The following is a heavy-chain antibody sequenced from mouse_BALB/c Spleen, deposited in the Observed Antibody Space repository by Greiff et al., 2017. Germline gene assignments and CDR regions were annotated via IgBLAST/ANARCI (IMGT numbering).Heavy chain of an antibody. V-gene: IGHV1-9*01. CDR1: GYTFSSYW. CDR3: ASGGYGNYDWFAY. CDR2: ILPGSGST. D-gene: IGHD2-1*01. Sequence: QVQLQQSGAELMKPGASVKISCKATGYTFSSYWIEWVKQRPGHGLEWIGEILPGSGSTNYNEKFKGKATFTADTSSNTAYMQLSSLTSEDSAVYYCASGGYGNYDWFAYWGQGTLVTVSA. J-gene: IGHJ3*01.